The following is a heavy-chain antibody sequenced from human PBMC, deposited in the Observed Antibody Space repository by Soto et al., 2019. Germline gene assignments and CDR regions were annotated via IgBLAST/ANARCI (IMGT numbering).Heavy chain of an antibody. Sequence: QVQLVQSVAEVKKPGSSVKVSCKASGGTFSSYAISWVRQAPGQVLEWMGGIIPIFGTANYAQKFQGRVTITADESTSTAYMELSSLRSEDTAVYYCARLHDSGGNLFAYYFDYWGQGTLVTVSS. D-gene: IGHD4-17*01. CDR3: ARLHDSGGNLFAYYFDY. J-gene: IGHJ4*02. CDR1: GGTFSSYA. V-gene: IGHV1-69*01. CDR2: IIPIFGTA.